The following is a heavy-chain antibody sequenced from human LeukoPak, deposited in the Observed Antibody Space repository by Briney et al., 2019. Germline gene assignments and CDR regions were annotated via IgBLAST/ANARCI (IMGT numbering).Heavy chain of an antibody. CDR3: ARDGIVVVPAARHYYYDSEFDY. Sequence: SVKVSCKASGGTFSSYAISWVRQAPGQGLEWMGRIIPIFGTANYAQKFQGRVTMTTDTSTSTAYMELRSLRSDDTAVYYCARDGIVVVPAARHYYYDSEFDYWGQGTLVTVSS. D-gene: IGHD2-2*01. CDR1: GGTFSSYA. CDR2: IIPIFGTA. V-gene: IGHV1-69*05. J-gene: IGHJ4*02.